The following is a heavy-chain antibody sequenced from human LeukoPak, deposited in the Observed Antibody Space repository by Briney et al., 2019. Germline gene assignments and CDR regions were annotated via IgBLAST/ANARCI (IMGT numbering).Heavy chain of an antibody. J-gene: IGHJ4*02. Sequence: GGSLRLSCAASGFTFDDYTMHWVRQAPGKGLEWVSLITWDGGSTYYADSVKGRFTISRDNSKNTLFLQMNSLRAEDTAVYYCARSAITMIVGGYWGQGTLVTVSS. D-gene: IGHD3-22*01. CDR3: ARSAITMIVGGY. CDR1: GFTFDDYT. V-gene: IGHV3-43*01. CDR2: ITWDGGST.